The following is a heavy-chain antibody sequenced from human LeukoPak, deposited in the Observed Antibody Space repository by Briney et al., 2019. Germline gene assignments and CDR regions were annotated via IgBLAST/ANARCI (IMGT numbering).Heavy chain of an antibody. J-gene: IGHJ4*02. CDR2: TYTSGSA. V-gene: IGHV4-4*07. CDR3: AKEGMIRGVIDY. Sequence: SETLSLTCTVSRASISPYYWSWIRQPAGKGLEWIGHTYTSGSANYNPSLKSRVTMSLDTSKNQFSLKLNSVTAADTAVYYCAKEGMIRGVIDYWGQGALVTVSS. CDR1: RASISPYY. D-gene: IGHD3-10*01.